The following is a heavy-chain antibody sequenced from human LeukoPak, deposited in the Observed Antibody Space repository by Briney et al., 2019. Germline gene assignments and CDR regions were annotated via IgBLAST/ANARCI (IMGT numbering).Heavy chain of an antibody. V-gene: IGHV4-31*03. CDR2: IYYSGST. J-gene: IGHJ4*02. CDR3: ARGGGRPLDY. CDR1: GGSISSGGYY. Sequence: SETLSLTCTVSGGSISSGGYYWSWIRQHPGKGLEWIGYIYYSGSTYYNPSLKSRVTISVDTSKNQFSLKLSSVTAADTAVYYCARGGGRPLDYWGQGTLVTVSS.